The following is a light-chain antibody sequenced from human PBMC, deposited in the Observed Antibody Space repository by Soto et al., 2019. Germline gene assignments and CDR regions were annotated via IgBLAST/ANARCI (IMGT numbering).Light chain of an antibody. CDR3: SSSVASNPFD. Sequence: SDLNHPAWVSRSPGHSRTVIENVPISFLAIYNYVSWYQQQPGKAPKLMIYQVTNRPSGVSNRFSGSKSGNTASLTVSGLLAEDEADNHCSSSVASNPFDLGTGLRVTVL. V-gene: IGLV2-14*01. CDR2: QVT. CDR1: ISFLAIYNY. J-gene: IGLJ1*01.